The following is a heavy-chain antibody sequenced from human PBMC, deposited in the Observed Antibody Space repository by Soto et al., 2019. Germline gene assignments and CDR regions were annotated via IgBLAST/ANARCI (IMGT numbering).Heavy chain of an antibody. Sequence: QVQLQQWGAGLLKPSETLSLTCAVYGGSFSGYYWSWIRQPPGKGLEWIGEINHSGSTNYNPSLKSRVTISVDTSKNRFSLKLSSVTAADTAVYYCARGRPPYGSGKWRGKLDYWGQGTLVTVSS. CDR3: ARGRPPYGSGKWRGKLDY. V-gene: IGHV4-34*01. CDR1: GGSFSGYY. J-gene: IGHJ4*02. CDR2: INHSGST. D-gene: IGHD3-10*01.